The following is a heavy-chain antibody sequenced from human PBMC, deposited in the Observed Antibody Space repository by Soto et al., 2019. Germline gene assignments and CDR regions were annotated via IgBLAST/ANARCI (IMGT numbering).Heavy chain of an antibody. Sequence: QVHLQESGPGLVKPSQTLSLTCSVSGGPMNSADKSWSWVRQRPGKGLEVIGGIYYPGHDYGSGNRGNSYSSPSLRSRVTISGDPSKNQLSLMLTSVTAADTATYYCARGRGYYDGGGFWQSRRRWFDSWGQGALVTVSS. CDR1: GGPMNSADKS. CDR2: IYYPGHDYGSGNRGNS. V-gene: IGHV4-31*03. J-gene: IGHJ5*01. D-gene: IGHD3-22*01. CDR3: ARGRGYYDGGGFWQSRRRWFDS.